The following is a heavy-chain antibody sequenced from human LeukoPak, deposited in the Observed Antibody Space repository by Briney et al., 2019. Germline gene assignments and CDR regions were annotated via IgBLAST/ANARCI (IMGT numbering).Heavy chain of an antibody. V-gene: IGHV1-2*02. CDR3: ARGFSMIEDY. J-gene: IGHJ4*02. D-gene: IGHD3-22*01. Sequence: GASVKVSCKASGYTLTGSYIHWVRQAPGQGLEWMGWINPNRGDTNYAQKFEGRVTMTRDTSISTAYMELSSLRSDDTAVYYRARGFSMIEDYWGQGTLVTVSS. CDR2: INPNRGDT. CDR1: GYTLTGSY.